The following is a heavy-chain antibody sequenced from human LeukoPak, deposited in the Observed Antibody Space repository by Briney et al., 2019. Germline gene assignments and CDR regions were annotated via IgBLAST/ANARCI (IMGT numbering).Heavy chain of an antibody. CDR3: ARGSLYYDSKSKSGAFDI. CDR1: GFTFSNFW. V-gene: IGHV3-33*08. CDR2: IWYDGSNK. J-gene: IGHJ3*02. D-gene: IGHD3-22*01. Sequence: PGGSLRLSCAASGFTFSNFWMHWVRQAPGKGLEWVAVIWYDGSNKYYADSVKGRFTISRDNSKNTLYLQMNSLKAEDTAVYYCARGSLYYDSKSKSGAFDIWGQGTMVTVSS.